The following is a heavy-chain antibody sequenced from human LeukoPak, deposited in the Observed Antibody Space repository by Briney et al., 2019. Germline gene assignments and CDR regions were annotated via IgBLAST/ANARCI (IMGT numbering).Heavy chain of an antibody. J-gene: IGHJ4*02. V-gene: IGHV4-4*07. CDR2: IYSSGRT. Sequence: SETLSLTCTVSGGSMSSYYWSWIRQPAGKGLEWIGRIYSSGRTNYNPSLKSQVTMSLDTSKNQFSPKLSSVTAADTAVYYCVRDVDTFFDYWGQGTLVTVSS. CDR1: GGSMSSYY. CDR3: VRDVDTFFDY. D-gene: IGHD5-18*01.